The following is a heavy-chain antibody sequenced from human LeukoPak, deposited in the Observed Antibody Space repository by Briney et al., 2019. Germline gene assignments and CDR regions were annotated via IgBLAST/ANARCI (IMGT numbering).Heavy chain of an antibody. D-gene: IGHD6-13*01. Sequence: PGGSLRLSCAASGFTFSSYWMSWVRQAPGKGLEWVANIMQGGSEKYYVDSVKGRFTISRDNAKNSLYLQMNSLRAEDTAVYYCARVYSSSWYGANEYFQHWGQGTLVTVSS. CDR3: ARVYSSSWYGANEYFQH. CDR2: IMQGGSEK. CDR1: GFTFSSYW. J-gene: IGHJ1*01. V-gene: IGHV3-7*04.